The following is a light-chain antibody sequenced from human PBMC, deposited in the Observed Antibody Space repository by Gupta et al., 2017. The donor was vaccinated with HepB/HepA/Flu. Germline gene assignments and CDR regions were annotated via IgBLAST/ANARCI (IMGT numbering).Light chain of an antibody. CDR2: WAS. Sequence: DIVMTQSPASLAVSLGERATIHCKSSQSVLYSSNNKNYLSWYQQRPGQPPKLLIYWASTRESGVPDRFSGSGSGTEFTLTISSLQAEDVAVYYCQQDYSTPRTFGQGTKVEV. J-gene: IGKJ1*01. CDR1: QSVLYSSNNKNY. CDR3: QQDYSTPRT. V-gene: IGKV4-1*01.